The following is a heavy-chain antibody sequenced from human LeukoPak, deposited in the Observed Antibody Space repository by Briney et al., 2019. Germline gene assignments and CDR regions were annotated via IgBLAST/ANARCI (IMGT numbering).Heavy chain of an antibody. V-gene: IGHV3-7*01. CDR1: GFTFSSFW. J-gene: IGHJ3*02. CDR3: ARELDFWSGNDAFDI. Sequence: GSLRLSRAASGFTFSSFWMSWVRPAPGKGLEWVANIKQDGREKYYVDSVKGRFTISRDNSKNTLYLQMNSLRAEDTAVYYCARELDFWSGNDAFDIWGQGTMVTVSS. CDR2: IKQDGREK. D-gene: IGHD3-3*01.